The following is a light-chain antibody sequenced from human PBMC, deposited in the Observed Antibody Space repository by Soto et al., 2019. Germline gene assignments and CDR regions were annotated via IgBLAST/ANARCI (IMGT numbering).Light chain of an antibody. Sequence: QSVLTQPASVSGSPGQSITISCTGTSSDVGGYNYVSWYQQHPGKAPKLMIYEVSNRPSGVSNRFSGSKSGNTASLTISGLQAEDEADYYCSSYTSSSTPQLVFGGGTKLTVL. CDR2: EVS. J-gene: IGLJ3*02. V-gene: IGLV2-14*01. CDR1: SSDVGGYNY. CDR3: SSYTSSSTPQLV.